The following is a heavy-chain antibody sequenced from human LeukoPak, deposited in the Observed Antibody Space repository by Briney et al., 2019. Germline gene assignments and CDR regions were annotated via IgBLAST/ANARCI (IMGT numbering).Heavy chain of an antibody. CDR2: INPSGTGT. CDR1: GYTITNNY. J-gene: IGHJ6*03. Sequence: GASVKVSCKASGYTITNNYMHWVRQAPGQGLEWMGVINPSGTGTSYAQKLQGRVTMTTDTSTSTAYMELRNLRSDDTAVYYCARDLRYFDWLWFPGTYYYYMDVWGKGTTVTVSS. CDR3: ARDLRYFDWLWFPGTYYYYMDV. V-gene: IGHV1-46*01. D-gene: IGHD3-9*01.